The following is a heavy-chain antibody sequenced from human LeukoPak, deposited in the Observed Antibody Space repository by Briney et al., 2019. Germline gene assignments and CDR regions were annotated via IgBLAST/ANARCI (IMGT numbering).Heavy chain of an antibody. V-gene: IGHV4-59*08. J-gene: IGHJ4*02. CDR2: IYYSGST. CDR1: GGSISSYY. CDR3: ARIGAKGVYYFDY. D-gene: IGHD1-26*01. Sequence: SETLSRTCSVSGGSISSYYWSWIRQPPGRGLEWIGYIYYSGSTNYNPSLKSRVTISVDTSKNQFSLKLSSVTAADTAVYYCARIGAKGVYYFDYWGQGTLVTVSS.